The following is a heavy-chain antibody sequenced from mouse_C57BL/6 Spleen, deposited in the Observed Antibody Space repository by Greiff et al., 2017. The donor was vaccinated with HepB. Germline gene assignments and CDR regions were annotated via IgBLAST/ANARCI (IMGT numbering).Heavy chain of an antibody. J-gene: IGHJ1*03. CDR2: IDPSDSET. CDR3: ARWGPISPIWYFDV. V-gene: IGHV1-52*01. CDR1: GYTFTSYW. D-gene: IGHD6-2*01. Sequence: VQLQQPGAELVRPGSSVKLSCKASGYTFTSYWMHWVKQRPIQGLEWIGNIDPSDSETHYNQKFKDKATLTVDKSSSTAYMQLSSLTSEDSAVYYCARWGPISPIWYFDVWGTGTTVTVSS.